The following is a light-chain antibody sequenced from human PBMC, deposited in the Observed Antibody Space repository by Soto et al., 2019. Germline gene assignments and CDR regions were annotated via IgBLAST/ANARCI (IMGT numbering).Light chain of an antibody. CDR1: QSISNW. Sequence: DIQMTQSPSTLPASVGDRVTITCRASQSISNWLAWYQQKPGKAPNLLIYKASSLESGVPSRFSGSGSGTEFTLTISSLQTDDFATYYCQQYNTYLLTFGGGTKVDIK. V-gene: IGKV1-5*03. J-gene: IGKJ4*01. CDR3: QQYNTYLLT. CDR2: KAS.